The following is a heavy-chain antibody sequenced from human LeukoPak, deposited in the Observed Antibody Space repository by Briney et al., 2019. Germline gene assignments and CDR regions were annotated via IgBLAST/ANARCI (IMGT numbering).Heavy chain of an antibody. CDR2: ISSSSSTI. CDR1: GFTFSSYS. CDR3: ARRAVAGTADY. J-gene: IGHJ4*02. Sequence: GGSLRLSCAASGFTFSSYSMNWVRQAPGKGLEWASYISSSSSTIYYADSVKGRFTISRDNAKNSLYLQMNSLRAEDTAVYYCARRAVAGTADYWGQGTLVTVSS. D-gene: IGHD6-19*01. V-gene: IGHV3-48*01.